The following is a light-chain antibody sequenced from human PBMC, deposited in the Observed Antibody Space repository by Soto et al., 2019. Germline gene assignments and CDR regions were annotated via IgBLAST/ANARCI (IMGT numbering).Light chain of an antibody. CDR2: DVS. V-gene: IGKV3-11*01. Sequence: EIVLTQSPATLSLSPGERATLSCRASQSVSSYLAWYQQKHGQAPRLLIYDVSNRATGIPARCSGSGSGTDFTLTISSREPEDVAVYYCQQRSNWPPITFGQGTRLEIK. J-gene: IGKJ5*01. CDR3: QQRSNWPPIT. CDR1: QSVSSY.